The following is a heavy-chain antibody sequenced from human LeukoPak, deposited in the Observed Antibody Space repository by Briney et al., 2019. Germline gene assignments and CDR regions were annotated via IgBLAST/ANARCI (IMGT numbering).Heavy chain of an antibody. CDR1: GRSFSGYY. CDR3: ESGRIMIVVVITLHWFDP. J-gene: IGHJ5*02. Sequence: AQTLSLTCAVDGRSFSGYYWSWVRHPPGKGLEWLGEINHSGSTNYNPSLKSRVTISVDTSKTQFFLKLSSVTAADTAVYYCESGRIMIVVVITLHWFDPWGQGTLVTVSS. V-gene: IGHV4-34*01. CDR2: INHSGST. D-gene: IGHD3-22*01.